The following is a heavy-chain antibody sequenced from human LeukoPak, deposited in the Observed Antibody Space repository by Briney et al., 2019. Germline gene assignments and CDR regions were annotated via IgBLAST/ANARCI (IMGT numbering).Heavy chain of an antibody. D-gene: IGHD3-3*01. CDR3: ASGSYYDFWSGNGAFDI. CDR1: GGTFSSYT. J-gene: IGHJ3*02. CDR2: IIPIFGIA. Sequence: SVKVSCKASGGTFSSYTISWVRQAPGQGLEWMGRIIPIFGIANYAQKFQGRVTITADKSTSTAYMELSSLRSEDTAVYYCASGSYYDFWSGNGAFDIWGQGTMVTVSS. V-gene: IGHV1-69*02.